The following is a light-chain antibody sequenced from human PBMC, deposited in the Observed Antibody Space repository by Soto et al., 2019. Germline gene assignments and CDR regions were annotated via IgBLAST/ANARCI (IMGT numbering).Light chain of an antibody. CDR2: DVS. J-gene: IGLJ1*01. CDR1: SSDVGGYNY. V-gene: IGLV2-14*03. Sequence: QSVLTQPVSVSGSPGQSITISCTGTSSDVGGYNYVSWYQHHPGKAPKLMIYDVSNRPSGVSNRFSGSKSGNTASLSISGLQPEEEADYYCSSYRTSNTRQIVCGTGTKVTVL. CDR3: SSYRTSNTRQIV.